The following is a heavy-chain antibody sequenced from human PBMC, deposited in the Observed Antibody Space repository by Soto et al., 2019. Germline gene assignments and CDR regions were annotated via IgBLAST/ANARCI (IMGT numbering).Heavy chain of an antibody. D-gene: IGHD1-26*01. CDR3: AKVKEGATPWFDP. Sequence: RGSLILSCASSVFTFSIYAMSWVRQAPGKGLEWVSAISGSGGSTYYADSVKGRFTISRDNSKNTLYLQMNSLRAEDTAVYYCAKVKEGATPWFDPWGQGTMVTVSS. CDR2: ISGSGGST. V-gene: IGHV3-23*01. CDR1: VFTFSIYA. J-gene: IGHJ5*02.